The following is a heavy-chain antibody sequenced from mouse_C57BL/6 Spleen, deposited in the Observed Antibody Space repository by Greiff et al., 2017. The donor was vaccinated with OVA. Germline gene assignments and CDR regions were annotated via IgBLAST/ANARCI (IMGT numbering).Heavy chain of an antibody. V-gene: IGHV1-82*01. J-gene: IGHJ4*01. CDR3: ARLGDAMDY. CDR2: IYPGDGDT. CDR1: GYAFSSSW. Sequence: QVQLQQSGPELVKPGASVKISCKASGYAFSSSWMNWVKQRPGKGLEWIGRIYPGDGDTNYNGKFKGKATLTADKSSSTAYMQLSSLTSEDSAVCFCARLGDAMDYWGQGTSVTVSS.